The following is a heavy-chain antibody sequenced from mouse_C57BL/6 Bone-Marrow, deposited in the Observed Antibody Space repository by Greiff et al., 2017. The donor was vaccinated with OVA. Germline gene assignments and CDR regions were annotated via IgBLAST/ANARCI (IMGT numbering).Heavy chain of an antibody. Sequence: QVQLQQPGAELVMPGASVKLSCKASGYTFTSYGMHWVKQRPGQGLEWIGEIDPSDSYINYNQKFKGKSTLTVDKSSSTAYMQLSSLTSEDSAVYYCARSWLAYWGQGTLVTVSA. J-gene: IGHJ3*01. CDR3: ARSWLAY. CDR2: IDPSDSYI. CDR1: GYTFTSYG. V-gene: IGHV1-69*01.